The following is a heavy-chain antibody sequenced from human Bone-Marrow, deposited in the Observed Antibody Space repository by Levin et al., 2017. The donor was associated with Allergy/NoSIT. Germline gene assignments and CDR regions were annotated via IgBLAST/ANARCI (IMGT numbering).Heavy chain of an antibody. V-gene: IGHV4-61*02. D-gene: IGHD3-10*01. CDR1: DGSISSRIYY. CDR2: VYITGST. Sequence: SETLSLTCTVSDGSISSRIYYWSWMRQPAGKGLEWIGRVYITGSTNYSPSLKGRVTMSIDTSKNQFSLKLSSVTAADTAVYYCARDRTMSWMDVWGKGTTVVVSS. CDR3: ARDRTMSWMDV. J-gene: IGHJ6*04.